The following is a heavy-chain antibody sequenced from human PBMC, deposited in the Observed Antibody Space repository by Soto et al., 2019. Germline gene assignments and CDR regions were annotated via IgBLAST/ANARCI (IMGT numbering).Heavy chain of an antibody. CDR2: IIPIFGTA. CDR1: GGTFSSYA. CDR3: AREREVGDYDYHYSGMDV. D-gene: IGHD4-17*01. V-gene: IGHV1-69*12. Sequence: QVQLVQSGAEVKKPGSSVKVSCKASGGTFSSYAISWVRQAPGQGLEWMGGIIPIFGTANYAQKFQGRVTITADESTSTAYMELSSLRSEDTAVYYCAREREVGDYDYHYSGMDVWGQGTTVTVSS. J-gene: IGHJ6*02.